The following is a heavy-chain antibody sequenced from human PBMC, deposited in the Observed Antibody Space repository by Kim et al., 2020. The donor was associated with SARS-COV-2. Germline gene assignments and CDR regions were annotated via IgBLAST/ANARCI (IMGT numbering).Heavy chain of an antibody. CDR2: INHSGST. CDR3: ARENYDFWSGYARGYWYFDL. CDR1: GGSFSGYY. J-gene: IGHJ2*01. D-gene: IGHD3-3*01. Sequence: SETLSLTCAVYGGSFSGYYWSLIRQPPGKGLEWIGEINHSGSTNYNPSLKSRVTISVDTSKNQFSLKLSSVTAADTAVYYCARENYDFWSGYARGYWYFDLWGRGTLVTVSS. V-gene: IGHV4-34*01.